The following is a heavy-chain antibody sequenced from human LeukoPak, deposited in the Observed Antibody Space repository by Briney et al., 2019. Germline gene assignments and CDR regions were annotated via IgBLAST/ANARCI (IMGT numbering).Heavy chain of an antibody. J-gene: IGHJ5*02. CDR2: IYTSGST. V-gene: IGHV4-4*07. Sequence: SETLSLTCTVSGGSISSYYWSWIRQPAGKGLEWIGRIYTSGSTNYNPSLKSRVTMSVDTSKNQFSLKLSSVTAADTAVYHCARDTVAGAGILYWFDPWGQGTLVTVSS. CDR1: GGSISSYY. CDR3: ARDTVAGAGILYWFDP. D-gene: IGHD6-19*01.